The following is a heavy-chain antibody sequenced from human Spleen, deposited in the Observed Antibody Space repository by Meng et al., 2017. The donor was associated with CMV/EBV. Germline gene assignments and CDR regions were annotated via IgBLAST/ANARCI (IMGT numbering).Heavy chain of an antibody. V-gene: IGHV1-69*05. D-gene: IGHD3-22*01. J-gene: IGHJ4*02. CDR2: IIPLFGTA. CDR1: GGIFSNYA. Sequence: GGIFSNYAISWVRPAPGQGLEWMGGIIPLFGTAKYAQKFQGRVTVTTDESTRTAYMELRSLRSEDTAVYYCASNAYDRTGYYYTFDYWGQGTLVTVSS. CDR3: ASNAYDRTGYYYTFDY.